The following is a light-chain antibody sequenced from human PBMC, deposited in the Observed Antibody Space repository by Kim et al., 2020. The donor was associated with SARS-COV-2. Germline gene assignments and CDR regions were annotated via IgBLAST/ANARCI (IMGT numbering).Light chain of an antibody. V-gene: IGLV2-23*02. CDR2: EVN. CDR1: NTDVGNYDH. Sequence: PGQSITISCIGINTDVGNYDHVSWYQQHPGKAPRLIIYEVNKRPSGVSYRFSGSRSGNTASLTISGLQAEDEYDYYCSSYADSVTIFGGGTQLTVL. J-gene: IGLJ2*01. CDR3: SSYADSVTI.